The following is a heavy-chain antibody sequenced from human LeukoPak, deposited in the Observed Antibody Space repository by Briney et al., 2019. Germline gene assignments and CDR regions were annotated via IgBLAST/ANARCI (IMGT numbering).Heavy chain of an antibody. CDR2: ISSSSSTI. CDR3: ARGGKLLFFDY. J-gene: IGHJ4*02. CDR1: GFTFSSYS. D-gene: IGHD2-15*01. Sequence: GGSLRLSCAASGFTFSSYSMNWVRQAPGKGLEWVSYISSSSSTIYYADSVKGRFTISRDNAKNSVYLQMSSLRAEDTAVYYCARGGKLLFFDYWGQGTPVTVSS. V-gene: IGHV3-48*01.